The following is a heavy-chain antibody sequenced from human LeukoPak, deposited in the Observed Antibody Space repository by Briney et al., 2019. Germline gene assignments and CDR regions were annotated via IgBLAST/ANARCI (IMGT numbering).Heavy chain of an antibody. J-gene: IGHJ4*02. CDR1: GYTFTSYG. CDR3: ARDIVGATSLDY. CDR2: ISAYNGNT. D-gene: IGHD1-26*01. V-gene: IGHV1-18*03. Sequence: ASVKVSCKASGYTFTSYGISWVRQAPGQGLGWMGWISAYNGNTNYAQKLQGRVTMTTDTSTSTAYMELRSLRSDDMAVYYCARDIVGATSLDYWGQGTLVTVSS.